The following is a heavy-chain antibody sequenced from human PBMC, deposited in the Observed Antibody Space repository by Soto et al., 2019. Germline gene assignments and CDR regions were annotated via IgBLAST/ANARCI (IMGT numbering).Heavy chain of an antibody. CDR3: VRGSLVSSSWHFDS. D-gene: IGHD6-13*01. CDR1: GFTFSGYW. V-gene: IGHV3-74*01. J-gene: IGHJ4*02. Sequence: EVQLVESGGYLVEPAGSLRLSCAASGFTFSGYWMHWVRQAPGKGLEWVSRIDGDGSSTSYADYVKGRFTISRDNAKDTLYLQLNSLRVEDTAVYYCVRGSLVSSSWHFDSWGQGTLVTVSS. CDR2: IDGDGSST.